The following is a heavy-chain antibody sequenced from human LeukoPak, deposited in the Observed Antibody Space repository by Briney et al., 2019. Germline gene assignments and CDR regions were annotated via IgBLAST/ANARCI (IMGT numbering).Heavy chain of an antibody. D-gene: IGHD4-23*01. Sequence: PSETLSLTCTVSGGSISNYYWSWIRQPPGKGLEWIGYIYYSGSTNYNPSLKSRVTIAVDTSKNQFSLELRSVTAADTAVYYCARHPDYGGNFDYWGQGTLVTVSS. J-gene: IGHJ4*02. CDR3: ARHPDYGGNFDY. CDR2: IYYSGST. CDR1: GGSISNYY. V-gene: IGHV4-59*01.